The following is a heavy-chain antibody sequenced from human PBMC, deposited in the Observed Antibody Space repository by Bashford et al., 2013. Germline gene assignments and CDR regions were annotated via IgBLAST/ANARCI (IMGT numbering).Heavy chain of an antibody. Sequence: GGSLRLSCAASGFTFSSYAMSWVRQAPGKGLEWVSAISGSGGSTYYADSVKGRFTISRDNSKNTLYLQMNSLKTEDTAVYYCTTVYLLERTTDFFLSGDAFDIWGQGTMVTVSS. CDR3: TTVYLLERTTDFFLSGDAFDI. CDR2: ISGSGGST. CDR1: GFTFSSYA. J-gene: IGHJ3*02. V-gene: IGHV3-23*01. D-gene: IGHD1-1*01.